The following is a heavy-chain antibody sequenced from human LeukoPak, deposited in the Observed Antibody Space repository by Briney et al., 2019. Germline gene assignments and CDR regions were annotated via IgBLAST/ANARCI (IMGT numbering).Heavy chain of an antibody. D-gene: IGHD3-22*01. CDR2: ISGSGGST. J-gene: IGHJ4*02. CDR3: AKDPYYYDSGHFDY. CDR1: GFTFSSYA. V-gene: IGHV3-23*01. Sequence: GGSLRLSCAASGFTFSSYAMSWVRQAPGKGLEWVSAISGSGGSTYYADSVEGRFTISRDNSKNTLYLQMNSLRAEDTAVYYCAKDPYYYDSGHFDYWGQGTLVTVSS.